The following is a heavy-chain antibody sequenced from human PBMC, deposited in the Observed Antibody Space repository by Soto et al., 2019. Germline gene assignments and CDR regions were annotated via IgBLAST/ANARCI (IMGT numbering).Heavy chain of an antibody. D-gene: IGHD4-17*01. CDR2: VYYSGST. V-gene: IGHV4-59*01. CDR3: ARPTYGDYGMDV. J-gene: IGHJ6*04. Sequence: SETLSLTCTVSGCSISSYFWNWIRQPPGKGLEWIGYVYYSGSTNYNPSLKSRVTISVDMSKNQFSLKLSSVTAADTAVYYCARPTYGDYGMDVWGKGTTVTVSS. CDR1: GCSISSYF.